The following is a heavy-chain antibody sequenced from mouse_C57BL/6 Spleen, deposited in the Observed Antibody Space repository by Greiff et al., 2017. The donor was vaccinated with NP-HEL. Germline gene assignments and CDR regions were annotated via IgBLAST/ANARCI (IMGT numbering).Heavy chain of an antibody. D-gene: IGHD3-2*02. Sequence: EVQVVESGEGLVKPGGSLKLSCAASGFTFSSYAMSWVRQTPEKRLEWVAYISSGGDYIYYADTVKGRFTISRDNARNTLYLQMSSLKSEDTAMYYCTRDDSSGPFAYWGQGTLVTVSA. CDR3: TRDDSSGPFAY. CDR2: ISSGGDYI. CDR1: GFTFSSYA. V-gene: IGHV5-9-1*02. J-gene: IGHJ3*01.